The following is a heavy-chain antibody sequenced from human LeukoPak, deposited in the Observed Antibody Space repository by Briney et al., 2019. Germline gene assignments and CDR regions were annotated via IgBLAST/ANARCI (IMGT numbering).Heavy chain of an antibody. J-gene: IGHJ3*02. CDR3: AKSNGYGLIDI. Sequence: ASVKVSCKASGNTFTNNGISWVRQAPGQGLEWMGWISAYNGNTNYAQKFQGRVTMTTDTSTSTAYMELRSLRSDDTAVYYCAKSNGYGLIDIWGQGTMVTVSS. CDR2: ISAYNGNT. CDR1: GNTFTNNG. V-gene: IGHV1-18*01. D-gene: IGHD3-10*01.